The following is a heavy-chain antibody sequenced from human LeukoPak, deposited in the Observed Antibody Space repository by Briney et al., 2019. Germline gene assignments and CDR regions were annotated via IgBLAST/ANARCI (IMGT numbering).Heavy chain of an antibody. J-gene: IGHJ5*02. Sequence: SETLSLTRSVSGDSISRSYWNWIRQPARKGLEWLGRVYISGSTKYNPSLKSGVTISVDKTKNQFSLKLSSVTAADTAVYYCARGNWFDPWGQGTLVTVSS. CDR3: ARGNWFDP. V-gene: IGHV4-4*07. CDR1: GDSISRSY. CDR2: VYISGST.